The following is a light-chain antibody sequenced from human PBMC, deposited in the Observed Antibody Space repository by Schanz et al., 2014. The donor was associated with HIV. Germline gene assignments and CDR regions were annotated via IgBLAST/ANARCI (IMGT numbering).Light chain of an antibody. CDR2: GAS. Sequence: EIVLTQSPGTLSLSPGERATLSCRASQSVSSSYLAWYQQKPGQAPRLLIYGASSRATGIPDRFSGSGSGTDFTLTISSLEPEDFAVYYCLQRSSWPITFGPGTRLEIK. CDR1: QSVSSSY. J-gene: IGKJ5*01. V-gene: IGKV3D-20*02. CDR3: LQRSSWPIT.